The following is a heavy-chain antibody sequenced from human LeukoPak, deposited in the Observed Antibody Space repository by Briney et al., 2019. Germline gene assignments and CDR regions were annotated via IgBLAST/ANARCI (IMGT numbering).Heavy chain of an antibody. J-gene: IGHJ4*02. CDR3: AXXXXPATVIDY. CDR2: IYYSGST. V-gene: IGHV4-59*08. D-gene: IGHD2-2*01. CDR1: GGSISTYY. Sequence: SETLSLTCTVSGGSISTYYWSWIRQPPGKGLEWIGYIYYSGSTNYNPSLKRRVTISVDTSKNQFSLKLTSLTAADTVVYFCAXXXXPATVIDYWGQGTLVTVS.